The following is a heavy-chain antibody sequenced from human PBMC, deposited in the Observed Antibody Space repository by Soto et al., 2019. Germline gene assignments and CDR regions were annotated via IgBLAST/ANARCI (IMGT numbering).Heavy chain of an antibody. CDR1: GASISSYY. V-gene: IGHV4-59*08. CDR3: SRHAGLGWPPPGFDP. Sequence: QVQLQESGPGLVKPSETLSLTCSVSGASISSYYWSWIRQPPGKGLEWIAYIYYSGSTNYNPSLKNRVTIAIATSKTPFSLKLRSVTAADTAVYYCSRHAGLGWPPPGFDPWGQGILVTVSS. CDR2: IYYSGST. J-gene: IGHJ5*02. D-gene: IGHD6-19*01.